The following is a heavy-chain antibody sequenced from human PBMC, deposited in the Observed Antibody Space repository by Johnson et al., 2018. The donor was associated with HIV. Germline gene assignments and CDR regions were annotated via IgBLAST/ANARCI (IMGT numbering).Heavy chain of an antibody. CDR1: GFTFSNYP. D-gene: IGHD5-12*01. CDR2: ISYDGSNK. J-gene: IGHJ3*02. Sequence: QVHLVESGGGVVQPGRSLRLSCAASGFTFSNYPMHWVRQAPGKGLEWVAVISYDGSNKYYADSVKGRFTISRDNANSSLYLQMNSLRVEDTAVYYCARGQTAYSGYDVPLDIWGQGTMVTVSS. V-gene: IGHV3-30*04. CDR3: ARGQTAYSGYDVPLDI.